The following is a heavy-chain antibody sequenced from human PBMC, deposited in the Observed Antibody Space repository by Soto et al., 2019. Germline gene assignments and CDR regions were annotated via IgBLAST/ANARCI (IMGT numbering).Heavy chain of an antibody. Sequence: QVQLVQSGAEVKKPGSSVNVSCKASGGTFSSYAISWVRQAPGQGLEWMGGIIPIFGTANYAQKFQGRVTITADESTSTAYMELSSLSSEDTAVYCCARGGDIVVVPAARDYYYGMDVWGQGTTVTVSS. D-gene: IGHD2-2*01. CDR2: IIPIFGTA. V-gene: IGHV1-69*01. J-gene: IGHJ6*02. CDR3: ARGGDIVVVPAARDYYYGMDV. CDR1: GGTFSSYA.